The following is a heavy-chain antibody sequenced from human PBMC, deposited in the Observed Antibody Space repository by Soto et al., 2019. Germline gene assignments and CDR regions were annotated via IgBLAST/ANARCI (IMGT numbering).Heavy chain of an antibody. CDR2: VSNEGSIQ. V-gene: IGHV3-30*18. D-gene: IGHD3-16*01. J-gene: IGHJ4*02. Sequence: QVQLVESGGGVVQPGGSLRLSCAASGFSFSSYGIHWVRQAPGKGLEWVAVVSNEGSIQYYADSVKSRFTISRDNSENTVFLQMNSLRSEDTAVYYCAKEGGTLGTSASYGFDYWGQGSRVTVSS. CDR3: AKEGGTLGTSASYGFDY. CDR1: GFSFSSYG.